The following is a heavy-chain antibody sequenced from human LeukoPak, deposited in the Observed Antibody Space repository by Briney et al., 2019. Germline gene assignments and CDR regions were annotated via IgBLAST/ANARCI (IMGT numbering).Heavy chain of an antibody. J-gene: IGHJ1*01. CDR1: GFTFSSYV. CDR2: ISGSGGST. V-gene: IGHV3-23*01. CDR3: AKDERYCSGGSCYSTYFQH. Sequence: GGSLRLSCAASGFTFSSYVMSWVRQAPGKGLEWVSAISGSGGSTYYADSVKGRFTISRDNSKNTLYLQMNSLRAEDTAVYYCAKDERYCSGGSCYSTYFQHWGQGTLVTVSS. D-gene: IGHD2-15*01.